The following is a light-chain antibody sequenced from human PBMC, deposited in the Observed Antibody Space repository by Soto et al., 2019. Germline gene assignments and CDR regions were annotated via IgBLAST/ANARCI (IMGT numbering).Light chain of an antibody. CDR2: EAS. CDR1: QSISSD. V-gene: IGKV1-39*01. J-gene: IGKJ1*01. CDR3: QQSYSTPPT. Sequence: DIQMTQSPSFLSASVGDRLTITCRASQSISSDLHGYQQKPGKAPKFLIYEASSLQSGVPSRFSGSGSGTQFPLSISSLQPEDFATYYCQQSYSTPPTFGQGTKVEIK.